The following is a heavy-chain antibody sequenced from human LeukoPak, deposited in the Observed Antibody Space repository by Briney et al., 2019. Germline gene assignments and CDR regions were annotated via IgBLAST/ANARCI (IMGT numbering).Heavy chain of an antibody. J-gene: IGHJ4*02. CDR1: GLTFSDAW. CDR2: IKSKTDGGTI. D-gene: IGHD3-3*01. Sequence: GGSLRLSCAASGLTFSDAWMDWVRQAPGKGLEWVARIKSKTDGGTIDYAAPVKGRFTISRDDSKNTLYLQMNSLKTEDTAVYYCTTTYYDFWSGYYLDYWGQGTLVTVSS. V-gene: IGHV3-15*01. CDR3: TTTYYDFWSGYYLDY.